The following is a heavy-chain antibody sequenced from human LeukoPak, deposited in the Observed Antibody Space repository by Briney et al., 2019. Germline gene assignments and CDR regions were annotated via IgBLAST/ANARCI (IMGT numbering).Heavy chain of an antibody. CDR2: ISGSGGST. CDR1: GFTFSSYW. Sequence: GGSLRLSCAASGFTFSSYWMSWVRQAPGKGLEWVSAISGSGGSTYYADSVKGRFTISRDNSKNTLYLQMHSLRAEDTAVYYCARSLLAATPDWFDPWGQGTLVTVSS. CDR3: ARSLLAATPDWFDP. D-gene: IGHD6-25*01. J-gene: IGHJ5*02. V-gene: IGHV3-23*01.